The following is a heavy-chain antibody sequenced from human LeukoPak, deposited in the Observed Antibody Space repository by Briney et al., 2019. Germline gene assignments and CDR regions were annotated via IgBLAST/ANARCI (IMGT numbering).Heavy chain of an antibody. CDR1: GGSISSYY. CDR3: ASSLYGSGSRYWFDP. CDR2: IYYSGST. J-gene: IGHJ5*02. Sequence: SETLSLTCTVSGGSISSYYWSWIRQPPGKGLEWIGYIYYSGSTNYNPSLKSRVTISVDTSKNQFSLKLSSVTAADTAVYYCASSLYGSGSRYWFDPWGQGTLVTVSS. D-gene: IGHD3-10*01. V-gene: IGHV4-59*01.